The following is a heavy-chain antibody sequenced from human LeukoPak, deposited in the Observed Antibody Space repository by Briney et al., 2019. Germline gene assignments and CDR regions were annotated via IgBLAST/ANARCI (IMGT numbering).Heavy chain of an antibody. J-gene: IGHJ3*02. CDR2: IYYSGST. V-gene: IGHV4-59*01. D-gene: IGHD1-1*01. CDR1: GGSISSYY. CDR3: ARGNWNEMWAFDI. Sequence: SETLSLTCTVSGGSISSYYWSWIRQPPGKGLEWIGYIYYSGSTNCNPSLKSRVTISVDTSKNQFSLKLSSVTAADTTVYYCARGNWNEMWAFDIWGQGTMVTVSS.